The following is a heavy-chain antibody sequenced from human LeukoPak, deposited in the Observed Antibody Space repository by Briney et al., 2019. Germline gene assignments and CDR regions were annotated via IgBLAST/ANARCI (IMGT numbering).Heavy chain of an antibody. D-gene: IGHD1-1*01. CDR3: ARRLRTGGFDI. J-gene: IGHJ3*02. CDR2: IQPADSPT. V-gene: IGHV5-51*01. Sequence: GESLKISGMGSGYRFTTYWIDWVRQVPGKGLEWMGLIQPADSPTRYNPSFQGQVTLSDDKSINTAYLQWSSLRPSDTAIYYCARRLRTGGFDIWGQGTEVTVSS. CDR1: GYRFTTYW.